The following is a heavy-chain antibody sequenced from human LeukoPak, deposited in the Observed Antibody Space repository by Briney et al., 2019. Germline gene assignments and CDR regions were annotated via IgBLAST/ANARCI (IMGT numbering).Heavy chain of an antibody. CDR1: GYSISSGYY. Sequence: SETLSLTCTVSGYSISSGYYWGWIRQPPGKGLEWIGYIYNSGSTDYNPSLKNRVTISLDTSKNQFSLKLTSVTAADTAVYYCARDRELGYWGQGPLVTASS. CDR2: IYNSGST. V-gene: IGHV4-38-2*02. J-gene: IGHJ4*02. D-gene: IGHD3-10*01. CDR3: ARDRELGY.